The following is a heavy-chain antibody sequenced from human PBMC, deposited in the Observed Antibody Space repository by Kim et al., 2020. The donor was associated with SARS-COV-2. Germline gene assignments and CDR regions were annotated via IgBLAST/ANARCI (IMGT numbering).Heavy chain of an antibody. J-gene: IGHJ6*02. V-gene: IGHV3-11*06. D-gene: IGHD2-21*01. CDR2: ISSSSSYT. Sequence: GGSLRLSCAASGFTFSDYYMSWIRQAPGKGLEWVSYISSSSSYTNYADSVKGRFTISRDNAKNSLYLQMNSLRAEDTAVYYCARDSYSTLAYYYGMDVWGQGTTVTVSS. CDR3: ARDSYSTLAYYYGMDV. CDR1: GFTFSDYY.